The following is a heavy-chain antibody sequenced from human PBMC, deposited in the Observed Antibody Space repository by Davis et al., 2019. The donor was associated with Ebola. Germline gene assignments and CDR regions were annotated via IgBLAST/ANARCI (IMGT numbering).Heavy chain of an antibody. CDR1: GFTFSSYD. CDR2: IGTAGDT. V-gene: IGHV3-13*01. D-gene: IGHD3-16*01. Sequence: GESLKISCAASGFTFSSYDMHWVRQATGKGLEWVSAIGTAGDTYYPGSVKGRFTISRENAKNSLYLQMNSLRAGDTAVYYCARDGGRDAFDIWGQGTMVTVSS. CDR3: ARDGGRDAFDI. J-gene: IGHJ3*02.